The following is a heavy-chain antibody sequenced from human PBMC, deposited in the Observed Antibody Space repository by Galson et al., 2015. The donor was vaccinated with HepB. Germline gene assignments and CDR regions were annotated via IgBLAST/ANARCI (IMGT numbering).Heavy chain of an antibody. CDR3: AKMVFEAEQQPHDTHQNDY. D-gene: IGHD6-13*01. CDR2: ISGSGGST. CDR1: GFTFSSYA. V-gene: IGHV3-23*01. Sequence: SLRLSCAASGFTFSSYAMSWVRQAPGKGLEWVSAISGSGGSTYYADSVKGRFTISRDNSKNTLYLQMNSLRAEDTAVYYCAKMVFEAEQQPHDTHQNDYWGQGTLVTVSS. J-gene: IGHJ4*02.